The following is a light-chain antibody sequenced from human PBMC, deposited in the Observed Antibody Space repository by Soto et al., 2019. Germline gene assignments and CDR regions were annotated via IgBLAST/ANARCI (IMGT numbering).Light chain of an antibody. CDR3: QQYGSSPWT. J-gene: IGKJ1*01. V-gene: IGKV3-20*01. CDR2: GAS. CDR1: QSVSSSY. Sequence: IVLTRSPGTVSLSPGERATLSWRASQSVSSSYLAWYQQKPGQAPRLLIYGASSRATGIPDRFSGSGSGTDFTLTISRLEPEDFAVYYCQQYGSSPWTFGQGTKVDI.